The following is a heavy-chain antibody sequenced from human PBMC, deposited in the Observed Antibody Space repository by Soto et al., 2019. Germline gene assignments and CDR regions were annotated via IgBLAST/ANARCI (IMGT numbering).Heavy chain of an antibody. D-gene: IGHD4-17*01. CDR3: ARLPWADYGGIFDP. CDR1: GGALKKYY. V-gene: IGHV4-59*01. Sequence: PSETLSPPRTLPGGALKKYYWSWIRHPPGKKLEWIGYIYYSGSTNYNPSLKSRVTISVDTSKDQFSLKLYSVTTADTAMYYCARLPWADYGGIFDPWGQGTLVTVSS. CDR2: IYYSGST. J-gene: IGHJ5*02.